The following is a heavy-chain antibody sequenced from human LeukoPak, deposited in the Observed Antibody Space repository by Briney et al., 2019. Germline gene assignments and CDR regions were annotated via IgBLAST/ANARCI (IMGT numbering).Heavy chain of an antibody. J-gene: IGHJ5*02. Sequence: SETLSLTCTVSGGSISSYYWSWIRQPPGKGLEWIGYIHYSGSTTYNPSLQSRVTISVDTSKNQFSRKLSSVTAADTAVYYCARSSPTWIQLWLVWFDPWGQGTLVTVSS. CDR2: IHYSGST. V-gene: IGHV4-59*12. CDR1: GGSISSYY. D-gene: IGHD5-18*01. CDR3: ARSSPTWIQLWLVWFDP.